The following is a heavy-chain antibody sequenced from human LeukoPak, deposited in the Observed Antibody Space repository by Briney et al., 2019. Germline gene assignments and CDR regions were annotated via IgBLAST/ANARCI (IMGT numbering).Heavy chain of an antibody. V-gene: IGHV3-30-3*01. CDR3: AKDYGSSGWGPGDY. CDR2: ISDDGSNK. Sequence: PGGSLRLSCAASGFTFRSYAMHWVRQAPGKGLEWVAVISDDGSNKYYADSVKGRFTISRDNSKNTLYLQMNSLRAEDTAVYYCAKDYGSSGWGPGDYWGQGTLVTVSS. CDR1: GFTFRSYA. J-gene: IGHJ4*02. D-gene: IGHD6-19*01.